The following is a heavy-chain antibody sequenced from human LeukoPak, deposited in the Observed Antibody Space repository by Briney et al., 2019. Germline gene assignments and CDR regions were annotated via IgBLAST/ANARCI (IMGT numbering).Heavy chain of an antibody. V-gene: IGHV4-34*01. CDR3: ARGRGYSYGYPDY. D-gene: IGHD5-18*01. J-gene: IGHJ4*02. Sequence: PSETLSLTCAVYGGSFSGYYWSWIRQPPGKGLEWIGEINHSGSTNYNPSLKSRVTISVDTSKNQFSLKLSSVTAADTAVYYCARGRGYSYGYPDYWGQGTLVTVSS. CDR1: GGSFSGYY. CDR2: INHSGST.